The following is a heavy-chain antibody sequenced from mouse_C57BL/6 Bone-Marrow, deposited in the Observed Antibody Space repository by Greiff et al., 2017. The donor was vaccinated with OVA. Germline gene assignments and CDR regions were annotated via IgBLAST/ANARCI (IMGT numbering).Heavy chain of an antibody. J-gene: IGHJ4*01. Sequence: VKLQESGPELVKPGASVKISCKASGYAFSSSWMNWVKQRPGKGLEWIGRIYPGDGDTNYNGKFKGKATLTADKSSSTAYMQLSSLTSEDSAVYFCAIYYGSSYAMDYWGQGTSVTVSS. D-gene: IGHD1-1*01. CDR1: GYAFSSSW. CDR2: IYPGDGDT. V-gene: IGHV1-82*01. CDR3: AIYYGSSYAMDY.